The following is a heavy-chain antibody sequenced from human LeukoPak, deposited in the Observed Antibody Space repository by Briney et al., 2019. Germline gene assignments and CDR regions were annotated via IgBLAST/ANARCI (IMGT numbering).Heavy chain of an antibody. CDR1: GGSVSSYY. J-gene: IGHJ6*03. CDR3: ARGRVSSSTWYSTYYYYFYMDV. CDR2: ISYSGYT. D-gene: IGHD6-13*01. V-gene: IGHV4-59*02. Sequence: SETLSLTCTVSGGSVSSYYWTWIRQPPGKGLEWIGYISYSGYTKYDPSLNSRVTISRDTSKNHFSLELISATAADTAVYFCARGRVSSSTWYSTYYYYFYMDVWGKGTTVTVSS.